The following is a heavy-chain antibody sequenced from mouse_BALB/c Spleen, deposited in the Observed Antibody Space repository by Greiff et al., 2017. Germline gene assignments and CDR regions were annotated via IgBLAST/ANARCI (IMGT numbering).Heavy chain of an antibody. CDR2: IYPGSGNT. J-gene: IGHJ4*01. V-gene: IGHV1-77*01. CDR3: AKGYDYSYTIYY. CDR1: GYTFTDYY. Sequence: VKLQQSGAELARPGASVKLSCKASGYTFTDYYINWVKQRTGQGLEWIGEIYPGSGNTYYNEKFKGKATLTADKSSSTAYMQLSSLTSQDSAVYFCAKGYDYSYTIYYSGQKTSVTVSS. D-gene: IGHD2-4*01.